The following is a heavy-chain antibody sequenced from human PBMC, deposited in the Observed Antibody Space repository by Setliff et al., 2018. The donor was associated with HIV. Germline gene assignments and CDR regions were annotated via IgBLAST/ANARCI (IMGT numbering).Heavy chain of an antibody. Sequence: PGGSLRLSCGASGFSFDVYAMSWVRQAPGQGLEWVSSISHRDGNTYYADSVRGRFTISRDNSKSTVYLQMDNLRVEDSAVYYCAREAGPIYYFYYMDVWGKGTTVTVSS. CDR2: ISHRDGNT. CDR1: GFSFDVYA. CDR3: AREAGPIYYFYYMDV. J-gene: IGHJ6*03. V-gene: IGHV3-23*01. D-gene: IGHD2-21*01.